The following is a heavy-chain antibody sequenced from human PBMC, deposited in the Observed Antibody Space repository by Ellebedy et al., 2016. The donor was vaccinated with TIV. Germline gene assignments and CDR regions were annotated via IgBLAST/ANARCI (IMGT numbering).Heavy chain of an antibody. D-gene: IGHD3-10*01. V-gene: IGHV1-3*01. Sequence: ASVKVSCKASGYTFSSYTVHWVRQAPGQRLEWMGWINAGNGNTKYSQKFQGRVTITRDTSASTAYMELSSLRSDDTAVYYCARGFDGSGSYYYYGMDVWGQGTTVTVSS. CDR3: ARGFDGSGSYYYYGMDV. CDR1: GYTFSSYT. J-gene: IGHJ6*02. CDR2: INAGNGNT.